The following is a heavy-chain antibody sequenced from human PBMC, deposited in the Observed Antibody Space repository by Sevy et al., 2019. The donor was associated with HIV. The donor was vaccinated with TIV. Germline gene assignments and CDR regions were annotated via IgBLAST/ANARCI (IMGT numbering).Heavy chain of an antibody. Sequence: ASVKVSCKASGGTFSSYGISWVRQAPGHGLEWMGGINPILGTVNYAQKFQGRVTITADESTKTAYMELSSLRSEDTAVYYCARGGGNGWYYFDYWGQETLVTVSS. V-gene: IGHV1-69*13. CDR2: INPILGTV. J-gene: IGHJ4*02. D-gene: IGHD6-19*01. CDR3: ARGGGNGWYYFDY. CDR1: GGTFSSYG.